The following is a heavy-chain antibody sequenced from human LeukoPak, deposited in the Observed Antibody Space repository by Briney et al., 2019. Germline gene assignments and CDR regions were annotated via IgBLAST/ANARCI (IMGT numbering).Heavy chain of an antibody. CDR3: AGGEDLTELRNYYYYMDV. CDR2: ISSSGSTV. J-gene: IGHJ6*03. CDR1: GFTFSDYY. V-gene: IGHV3-11*04. D-gene: IGHD1-7*01. Sequence: PGGSLRLSCAASGFTFSDYYMSWIRQAPGKGLEWVSYISSSGSTVYYADSVKGRFTISRDNAKNSLYLQMNSLRAEDTAVYYCAGGEDLTELRNYYYYMDVWGKGTTVTVSS.